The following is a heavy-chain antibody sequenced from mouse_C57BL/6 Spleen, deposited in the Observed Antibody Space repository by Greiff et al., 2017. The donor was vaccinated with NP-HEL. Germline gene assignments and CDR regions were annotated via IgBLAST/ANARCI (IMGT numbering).Heavy chain of an antibody. CDR3: ARVYDYLAWFAY. CDR1: GYTFTDYN. J-gene: IGHJ3*01. Sequence: VQLQQSGPELVKPGASVKMSCKASGYTFTDYNMHWVKQSHGKSLEWIGYINPNNGGTSYNQKFKGKATLTVNKSSSTAYMELRSLTSEDSAVYYCARVYDYLAWFAYWGQGTLVTVSA. D-gene: IGHD2-4*01. CDR2: INPNNGGT. V-gene: IGHV1-22*01.